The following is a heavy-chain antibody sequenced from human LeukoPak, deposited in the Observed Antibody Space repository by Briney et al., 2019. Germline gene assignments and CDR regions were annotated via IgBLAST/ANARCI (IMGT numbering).Heavy chain of an antibody. CDR1: GGSFSGYY. J-gene: IGHJ2*01. CDR3: ARAYGSYWYFDL. CDR2: INHSGST. Sequence: SETLSLTCAVYGGSFSGYYWSWIRQPPGKGLEWIGEINHSGSTNYNPSLKSRVTISVDTSKNQFSLKLSSVTAADTAVYYCARAYGSYWYFDLWGRGTLVSVSS. D-gene: IGHD1-26*01. V-gene: IGHV4-34*01.